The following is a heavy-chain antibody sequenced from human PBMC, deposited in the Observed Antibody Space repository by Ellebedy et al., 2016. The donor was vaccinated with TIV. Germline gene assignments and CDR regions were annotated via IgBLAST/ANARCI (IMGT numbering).Heavy chain of an antibody. J-gene: IGHJ4*02. CDR3: AREWTGYCSGGSCYSILDY. CDR2: INPNSGGT. CDR1: GYTFTSYY. D-gene: IGHD2-15*01. Sequence: ASVKVSXXASGYTFTSYYMHWVRQAPGQGLEWMGWINPNSGGTNYAQKFQGWVTMTRDTSISTAYMELSRLRSDDTAVYYCAREWTGYCSGGSCYSILDYWGQGTLVTVSS. V-gene: IGHV1-2*04.